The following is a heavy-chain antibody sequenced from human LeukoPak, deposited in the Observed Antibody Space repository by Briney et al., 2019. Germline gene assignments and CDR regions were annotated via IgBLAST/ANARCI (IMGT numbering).Heavy chain of an antibody. CDR2: INGDGSTT. V-gene: IGHV3-74*03. CDR3: ARDYAGSPDY. J-gene: IGHJ4*02. Sequence: PGGSLRLSCAASGFTFSDYYMSWIRQAPGKGLEWVALINGDGSTTTHADSVKGRFTISRDNAKNTAYLQMNSLRDEDTAVYFCARDYAGSPDYWGQGTLVTVSA. CDR1: GFTFSDYY. D-gene: IGHD3-10*01.